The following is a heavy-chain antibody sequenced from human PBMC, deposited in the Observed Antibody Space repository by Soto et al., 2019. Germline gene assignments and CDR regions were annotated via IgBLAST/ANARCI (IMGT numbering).Heavy chain of an antibody. D-gene: IGHD6-6*01. CDR3: ARRPGSIAASADY. J-gene: IGHJ4*02. CDR1: GFTFSSYS. Sequence: EVQLVESGGGLVKPGGSLRLSCAASGFTFSSYSMNWVRQAPGKGLEWVSSISSSSSYIYYADSVKGRFTISRDNAKNSLYLQMNSLRAEDTAVYYCARRPGSIAASADYWGQGTLVTVSS. CDR2: ISSSSSYI. V-gene: IGHV3-21*01.